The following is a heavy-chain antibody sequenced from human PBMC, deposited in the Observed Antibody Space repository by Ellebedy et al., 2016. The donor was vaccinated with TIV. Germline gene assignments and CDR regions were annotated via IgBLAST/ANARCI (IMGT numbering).Heavy chain of an antibody. CDR1: GFTFSDYY. D-gene: IGHD1-26*01. V-gene: IGHV3-7*03. CDR2: INQDGSDE. Sequence: GESLKISCAASGFTFSDYYMTWVRQAPGKGLEWVATINQDGSDEYYLDSVKGRFTISRDNAKNSLYLQLNSLRAEDTAVYYCAKDLRGGSYIRFRYFYYGMDVWGQGTTVTVAS. J-gene: IGHJ6*02. CDR3: AKDLRGGSYIRFRYFYYGMDV.